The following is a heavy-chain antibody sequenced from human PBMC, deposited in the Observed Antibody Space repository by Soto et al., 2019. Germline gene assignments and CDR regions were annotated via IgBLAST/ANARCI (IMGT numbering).Heavy chain of an antibody. CDR1: GGSISSSSYY. D-gene: IGHD3-3*01. V-gene: IGHV4-39*01. J-gene: IGHJ6*02. CDR3: ARRPSGFLEWLYNYYYYYGMDV. Sequence: QLQLQESGPGLVKPSETLSLTCTVSGGSISSSSYYWGWIRQPPGKGLEWIGSIYYSGSTYYNPSLKSRVTISVDTSKNQFSLKLSSVTAADTAVYYCARRPSGFLEWLYNYYYYYGMDVWGQGTTVTVSS. CDR2: IYYSGST.